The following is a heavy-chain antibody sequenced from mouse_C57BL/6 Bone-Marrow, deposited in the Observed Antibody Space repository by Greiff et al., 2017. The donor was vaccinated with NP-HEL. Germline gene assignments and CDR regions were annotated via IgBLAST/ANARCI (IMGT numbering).Heavy chain of an antibody. CDR3: ARDSFYYFDY. J-gene: IGHJ2*01. D-gene: IGHD3-1*01. V-gene: IGHV3-6*01. CDR2: ISYDGSN. CDR1: GYSITSGYY. Sequence: EVKLQESGPGLVKPSQSLSLTCSVTGYSITSGYYWNWIRQFPGNKLEWMGYISYDGSNNYNPSLKNRISITRDTSKNQFFLKLNSVTTEDTATYYCARDSFYYFDYWGQGTTLTVSS.